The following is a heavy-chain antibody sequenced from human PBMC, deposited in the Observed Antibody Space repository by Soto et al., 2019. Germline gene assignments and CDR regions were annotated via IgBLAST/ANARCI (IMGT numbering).Heavy chain of an antibody. Sequence: LKISCKASGYTFTSSWIGWVRQMPGKGLEWMGIIYPGDSDTRYSPSFRGQITISADRSITTAYLQWSGLKASDTGMYYCARLSSCSNGVCYKFDYWGPGTLVTVSS. J-gene: IGHJ4*02. CDR2: IYPGDSDT. CDR3: ARLSSCSNGVCYKFDY. D-gene: IGHD2-8*01. V-gene: IGHV5-51*01. CDR1: GYTFTSSW.